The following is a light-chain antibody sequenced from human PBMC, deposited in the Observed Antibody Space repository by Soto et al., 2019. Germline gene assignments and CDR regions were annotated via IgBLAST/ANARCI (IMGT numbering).Light chain of an antibody. CDR1: QSVSSSY. J-gene: IGKJ1*01. V-gene: IGKV3-15*01. CDR2: GAS. CDR3: QQYNNWPWT. Sequence: EIVSTPSPATLSFSPVETATLSGATSQSVSSSYLAWYQQKPGQAPRLLIYGASTRATGIPARFSGSGSGTEFTLTISSLQSEDFAVYYCQQYNNWPWTFGQGTKVDIK.